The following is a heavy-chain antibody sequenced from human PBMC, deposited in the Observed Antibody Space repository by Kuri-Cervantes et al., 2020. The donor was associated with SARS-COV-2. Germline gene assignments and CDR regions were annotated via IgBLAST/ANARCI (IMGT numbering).Heavy chain of an antibody. D-gene: IGHD2-2*01. J-gene: IGHJ4*02. CDR1: GASISNGSYY. CDR3: ARDVVHPYVWRAFDH. Sequence: SETLSLTCTVSGASISNGSYYWCWIRQPAGKGLEWIGRFYTTERINYNPPLNSRVPISVDTSKDQFSVRLTSVTAADTAVYYCARDVVHPYVWRAFDHWGQGSLVTVSS. CDR2: FYTTERI. V-gene: IGHV4-61*02.